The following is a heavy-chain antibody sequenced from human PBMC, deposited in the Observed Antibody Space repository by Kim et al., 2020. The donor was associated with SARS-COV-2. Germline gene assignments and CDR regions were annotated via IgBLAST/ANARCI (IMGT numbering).Heavy chain of an antibody. J-gene: IGHJ4*02. CDR3: ARQSRWELDFDY. CDR1: GGSISSSSYY. CDR2: IYYSGST. D-gene: IGHD1-26*01. V-gene: IGHV4-39*01. Sequence: SETLSLTCTVSGGSISSSSYYWGWIRQPPGKGLEWIGSIYYSGSTYYNPSLKSRVTISVDTSKNQFSLKLSSVTAADTAVYYCARQSRWELDFDYWGQGTLVTVSS.